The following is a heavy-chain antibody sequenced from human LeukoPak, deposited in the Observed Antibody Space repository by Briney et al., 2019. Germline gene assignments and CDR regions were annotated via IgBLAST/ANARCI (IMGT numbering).Heavy chain of an antibody. J-gene: IGHJ4*02. V-gene: IGHV4-59*01. Sequence: TSETLSLTCTVSGGSIGSYYWSWIRQPPGKGLEWIGYIYYSGSTNYNPSLKSRVTISVDTSKNQFSLKLSSVTAADTAVYYCARGNYGDYVFDYWGQGTLVTVSS. CDR1: GGSIGSYY. D-gene: IGHD4-17*01. CDR2: IYYSGST. CDR3: ARGNYGDYVFDY.